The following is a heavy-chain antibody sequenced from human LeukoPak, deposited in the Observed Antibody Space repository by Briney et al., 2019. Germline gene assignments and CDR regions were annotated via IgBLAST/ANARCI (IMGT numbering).Heavy chain of an antibody. V-gene: IGHV3-74*01. J-gene: IGHJ4*02. Sequence: GGSLRLSCAASGLTFSDFWMHWVRQPPGRGLVWVALVKGDGRTTIYADSVKGRFTISRDNAKNTLYLQMNSLRADDSGVYYCATGHSYGYDYWGQGVLVTVSS. D-gene: IGHD5-18*01. CDR1: GLTFSDFW. CDR3: ATGHSYGYDY. CDR2: VKGDGRTT.